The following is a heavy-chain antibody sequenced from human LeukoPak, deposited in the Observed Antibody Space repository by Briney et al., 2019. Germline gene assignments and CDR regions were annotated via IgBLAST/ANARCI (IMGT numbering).Heavy chain of an antibody. D-gene: IGHD3-9*01. CDR3: ARDSADDYDILTDLDY. CDR2: ISSSSSYI. CDR1: GFTVSSVS. Sequence: KSGWAGRGSCSDSGFTVSSVSMDCVRQAQGKGLEWVSSISSSSSYIYYADSVKGRFTISRDNAKNSLYLQMNSLRAEDTAVYYCARDSADDYDILTDLDYWGQGTLVTVSS. J-gene: IGHJ4*02. V-gene: IGHV3-21*01.